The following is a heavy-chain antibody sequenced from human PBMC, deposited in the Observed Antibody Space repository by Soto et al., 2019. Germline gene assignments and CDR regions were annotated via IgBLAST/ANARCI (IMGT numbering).Heavy chain of an antibody. Sequence: QVLLVQSGAEVKKSGASVKVSCKASGYTFTSYCIHWVRQAPGQGLEWMGIINPDGGTTSYVQKLQGRITMTRDTSTSTLYMDLSSLTSDDTAVYYCARDTSSWYRVDYWGQGSLVTVSS. CDR3: ARDTSSWYRVDY. CDR1: GYTFTSYC. V-gene: IGHV1-46*01. CDR2: INPDGGTT. D-gene: IGHD6-13*01. J-gene: IGHJ4*02.